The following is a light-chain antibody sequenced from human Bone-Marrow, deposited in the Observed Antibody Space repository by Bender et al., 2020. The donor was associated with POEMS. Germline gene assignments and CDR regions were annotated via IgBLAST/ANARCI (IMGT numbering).Light chain of an antibody. V-gene: IGLV2-14*02. J-gene: IGLJ3*02. CDR2: EVT. CDR1: SSDIGGSNL. CDR3: QSYDTSLSGV. Sequence: QSALAQPASVSGSPGQSITISCAGSSSDIGGSNLVSWYQQHPGKAPKLLIYEVTKRPSGVSNRFSGSKSGNTASLAITGLQTEDEADYYCQSYDTSLSGVFGGGTKLTVL.